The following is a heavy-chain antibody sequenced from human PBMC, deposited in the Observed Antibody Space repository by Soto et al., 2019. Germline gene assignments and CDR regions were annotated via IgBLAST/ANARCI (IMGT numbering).Heavy chain of an antibody. CDR1: GFTLSGYA. CDR2: ISSNGVGT. D-gene: IGHD6-6*01. J-gene: IGHJ6*03. CDR3: ARRARPDFYYMDV. V-gene: IGHV3-64*01. Sequence: EVQLAESGGGLAQPGGSLRLSCAASGFTLSGYAMDWVRQAPGKGLEYVSGISSNGVGTYYANSVQGRFTISRDNSKNTVYLQMGSQRPEDMAVYYCARRARPDFYYMDVWGKETTVTVSS.